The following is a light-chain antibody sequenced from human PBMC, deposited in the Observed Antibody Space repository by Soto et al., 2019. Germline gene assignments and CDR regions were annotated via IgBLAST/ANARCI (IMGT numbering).Light chain of an antibody. CDR3: QQRYNWPLT. Sequence: EIVLTQSPATLSSSPGERATLSCRASQSIDTYLAWYQQKPGQAPRLLIYDASDRATGIPARFSGSGSGTAFTLTIRGLEPEDFELYYCQQRYNWPLTFGGGTKVDIK. CDR1: QSIDTY. V-gene: IGKV3-11*01. J-gene: IGKJ4*01. CDR2: DAS.